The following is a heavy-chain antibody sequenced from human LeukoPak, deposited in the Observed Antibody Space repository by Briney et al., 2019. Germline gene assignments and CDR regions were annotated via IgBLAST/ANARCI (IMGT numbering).Heavy chain of an antibody. CDR1: GFTFSSYG. CDR2: ISYDGSNK. V-gene: IGHV3-30*03. Sequence: GGSLRLSCAASGFTFSSYGMHWVRQAPGKGLEWVAVISYDGSNKYYADSVKGRFTISRDNSKNTLYLQMNSLRAEDTAVYYCARAHNWKYGTFEYWGQGTLVTVSS. CDR3: ARAHNWKYGTFEY. J-gene: IGHJ4*02. D-gene: IGHD1-7*01.